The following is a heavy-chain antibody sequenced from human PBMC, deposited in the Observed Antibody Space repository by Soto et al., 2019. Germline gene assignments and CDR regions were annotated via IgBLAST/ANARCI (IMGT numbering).Heavy chain of an antibody. V-gene: IGHV3-48*01. J-gene: IGHJ3*02. D-gene: IGHD2-15*01. CDR1: GISLRSNA. CDR3: VRDDRWAFDI. CDR2: ISVGSGSK. Sequence: AGGTLRLSCAASGISLRSNAMNWVRQAPGKGREWVAKISVGSGSKFNADSAKGRFTTSRDDAKNLQYIQRNTQRGEKTAVYDYVRDDRWAFDIWGQGTLVTVSS.